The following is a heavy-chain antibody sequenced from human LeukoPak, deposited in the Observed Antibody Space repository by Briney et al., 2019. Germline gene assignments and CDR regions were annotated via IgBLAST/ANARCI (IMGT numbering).Heavy chain of an antibody. CDR1: GGSISSYY. Sequence: PSETLSLTCTVSGGSISSYYWSWIRQPPGKGLEWIGYIYYSGSTTYNPSLKSRVTISVDTSKNQFSLKLSSVTAADTAVYYCAKFRIQLWLMADAFDIWGQGTMVTVSS. V-gene: IGHV4-59*01. CDR3: AKFRIQLWLMADAFDI. CDR2: IYYSGST. D-gene: IGHD5-18*01. J-gene: IGHJ3*02.